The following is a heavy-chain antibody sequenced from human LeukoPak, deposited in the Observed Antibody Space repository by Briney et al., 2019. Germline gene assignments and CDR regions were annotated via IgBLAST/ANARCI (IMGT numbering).Heavy chain of an antibody. CDR3: ARAGGYNTNALDS. CDR2: VYYSGST. CDR1: GGSISSSSYY. V-gene: IGHV4-61*05. J-gene: IGHJ4*02. D-gene: IGHD2-8*01. Sequence: SETLSLTCTVSGGSISSSSYYWGWIRQPPGKELEWIGYVYYSGSTNSNPSLNTRVTMSVDMSKNHFSLNLNSVTAADTAVYYCARAGGYNTNALDSWGPGTLVTVSS.